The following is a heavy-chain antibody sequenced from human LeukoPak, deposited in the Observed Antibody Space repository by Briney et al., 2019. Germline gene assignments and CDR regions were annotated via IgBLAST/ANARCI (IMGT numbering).Heavy chain of an antibody. V-gene: IGHV3-21*04. D-gene: IGHD2-21*01. CDR3: ASNVIWAYFDY. CDR1: GFTFRTYS. Sequence: GGSLRLSCAASGFTFRTYSMNWVRQAPGKGLEWVSSISSSSTYIYYADSVKGRFTISRDNSKNTLYLQMNSLRAEDTAVYYCASNVIWAYFDYWGQGTLVTVSS. J-gene: IGHJ4*02. CDR2: ISSSSTYI.